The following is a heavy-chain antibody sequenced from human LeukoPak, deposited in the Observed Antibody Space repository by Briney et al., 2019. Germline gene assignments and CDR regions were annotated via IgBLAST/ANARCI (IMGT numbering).Heavy chain of an antibody. CDR1: GYTLTTYD. J-gene: IGHJ5*02. D-gene: IGHD3-10*01. V-gene: IGHV1-8*01. Sequence: ASVKVSCKASGYTLTTYDINWVRQATGQGPEWMGWMNPDSGSIFYAQKFQGRVTMTRNTSISTAYMELSSLRSEDTAVYYCARGGARFGGFWFDPWGQGTLVTVSS. CDR2: MNPDSGSI. CDR3: ARGGARFGGFWFDP.